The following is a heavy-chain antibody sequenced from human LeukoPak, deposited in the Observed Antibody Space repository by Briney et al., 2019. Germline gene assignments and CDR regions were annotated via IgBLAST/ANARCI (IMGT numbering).Heavy chain of an antibody. V-gene: IGHV3-53*01. CDR3: AKDRRGGGLIFGVVIGFDY. D-gene: IGHD3-3*01. CDR2: IYSGGTT. J-gene: IGHJ4*02. CDR1: GFTVSSNY. Sequence: GGSLRLSCAASGFTVSSNYMSWVRQAPGKGLEWVSIIYSGGTTYYADSVKGRFTISRDNSKNTVYLQMNSLRAEDTAVYYCAKDRRGGGLIFGVVIGFDYWGQGILVTVST.